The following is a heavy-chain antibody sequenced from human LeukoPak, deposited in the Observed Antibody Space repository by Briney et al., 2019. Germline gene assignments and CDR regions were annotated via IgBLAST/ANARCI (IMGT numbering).Heavy chain of an antibody. D-gene: IGHD3-22*01. CDR2: IYYSGSA. CDR3: AGRTYYHDSGGYYFDY. Sequence: SSETLSLTCTVSGGSISNYYWSWIRQPPGKGLEWIGYIYYSGSANYNPSLKSRVTISVDTSNNQFSLNLSSVTAADTAIYYCAGRTYYHDSGGYYFDYWGQGTLVTVSS. J-gene: IGHJ4*02. V-gene: IGHV4-59*01. CDR1: GGSISNYY.